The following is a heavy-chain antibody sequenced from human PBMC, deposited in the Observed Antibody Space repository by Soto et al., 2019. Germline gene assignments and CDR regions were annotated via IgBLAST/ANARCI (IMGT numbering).Heavy chain of an antibody. CDR3: ARDHAGRFSYGEVNFYHYGMDV. D-gene: IGHD5-18*01. V-gene: IGHV3-21*01. J-gene: IGHJ6*02. Sequence: EVQLVESGGGLVKPGGSLRLSCAASGFTFSTCTMSWVRQAPGKGLEWVSSITSTSSYIYYPDSPKGRFTISRDNAKNALYLQLSSLRAEDTAVYYCARDHAGRFSYGEVNFYHYGMDVWGQGTTVTVSS. CDR1: GFTFSTCT. CDR2: ITSTSSYI.